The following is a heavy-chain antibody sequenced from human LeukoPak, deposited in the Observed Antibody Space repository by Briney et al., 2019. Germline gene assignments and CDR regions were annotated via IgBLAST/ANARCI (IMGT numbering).Heavy chain of an antibody. CDR2: INHSGST. V-gene: IGHV4-34*01. CDR3: ARGGGYNWFDP. CDR1: GGSFSGYY. J-gene: IGHJ5*02. Sequence: SETLSLTCAVYGGSFSGYYWSWIRQPPGKGLEWIGEINHSGSTNYNPSLKSRVTLSVDTSKNQFSLKVSSVTAADTAVYYCARGGGYNWFDPWGRGTLVTVSS.